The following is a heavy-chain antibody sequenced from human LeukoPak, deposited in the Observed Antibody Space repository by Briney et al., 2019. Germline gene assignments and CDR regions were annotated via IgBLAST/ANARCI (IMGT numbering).Heavy chain of an antibody. V-gene: IGHV4-34*01. J-gene: IGHJ4*02. CDR3: ARGPNYGGNSKDFDY. D-gene: IGHD4-23*01. CDR1: GGSFSGYY. Sequence: PSETLSLTCAVYGGSFSGYYWSWIRQPPGKGLEWIGEINHSGSTNYNQSLKSRVTISVDTSKNQFSLKLSSVTAADTAVYYCARGPNYGGNSKDFDYWGQGTLVTVSS. CDR2: INHSGST.